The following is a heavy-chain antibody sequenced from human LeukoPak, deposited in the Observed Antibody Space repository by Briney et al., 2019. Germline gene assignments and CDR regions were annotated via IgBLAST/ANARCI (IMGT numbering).Heavy chain of an antibody. CDR3: ARDSSYSTAI. J-gene: IGHJ3*02. Sequence: SLRLSCAASGFTFSIYCMHWVRQAPRKGLLWVSHINSDGSYTTYAASVKGRFTISRDNAKNTLYLQMNSLRAEDTAVYYCARDSSYSTAIWGQGTMVTVSS. V-gene: IGHV3-74*01. CDR1: GFTFSIYC. CDR2: INSDGSYT. D-gene: IGHD3-22*01.